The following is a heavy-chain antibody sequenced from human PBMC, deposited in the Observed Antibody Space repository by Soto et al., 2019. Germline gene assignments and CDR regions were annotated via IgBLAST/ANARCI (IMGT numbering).Heavy chain of an antibody. D-gene: IGHD4-17*01. CDR1: GFTFSSYG. CDR2: ISYDGRNK. V-gene: IGHV3-30*18. Sequence: QVQLVESGGGVVQPGRSLRLSCAASGFTFSSYGMHWVRQAPGKGLEWVAVISYDGRNKNYADSVKGRFTISRDNSKNTLYLQMNSLRAEDTAVYYCAKHRGVEVTTRVFDYGGQGTLFTVSS. CDR3: AKHRGVEVTTRVFDY. J-gene: IGHJ4*02.